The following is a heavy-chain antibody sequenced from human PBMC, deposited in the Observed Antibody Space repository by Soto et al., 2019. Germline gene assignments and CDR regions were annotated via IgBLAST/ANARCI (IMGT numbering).Heavy chain of an antibody. V-gene: IGHV3-74*01. CDR2: INSDGTTI. CDR1: GFTFSNYW. CDR3: SGLPY. J-gene: IGHJ4*02. D-gene: IGHD6-19*01. Sequence: GGSLRLSCAASGFTFSNYWMHWVRQAPGKGLVWVSRINSDGTTINYADSVKGRFTLSRDNAKNTLYLQMNSLRAEDTGVYYCSGLPYWGQGTLVTVSS.